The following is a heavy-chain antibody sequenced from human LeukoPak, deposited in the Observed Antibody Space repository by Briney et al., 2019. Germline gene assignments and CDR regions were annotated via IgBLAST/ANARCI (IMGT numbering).Heavy chain of an antibody. CDR3: ARGRQQLASSTDY. D-gene: IGHD6-13*01. Sequence: GASVKVSCKASGYTFPSYFMHWVRQAPGQGLEWMGGIIPIFGTANYAQKFQGRVTITADESTSTAYMELSSLRSEDTAVYYCARGRQQLASSTDYWGQGTLVTVSS. CDR2: IIPIFGTA. V-gene: IGHV1-69*13. J-gene: IGHJ4*02. CDR1: GYTFPSYF.